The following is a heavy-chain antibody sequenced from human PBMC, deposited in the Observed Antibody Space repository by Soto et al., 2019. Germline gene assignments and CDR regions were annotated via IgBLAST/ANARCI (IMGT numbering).Heavy chain of an antibody. CDR1: RFAFSSYA. V-gene: IGHV3-23*01. D-gene: IGHD3-10*01. J-gene: IGHJ5*02. CDR3: ARGLSGSGGYTGFDP. CDR2: IGGSGHST. Sequence: EVQLLESGGGLVQPGGSLRLSCATSRFAFSSYAMSWVRQAPGKGLEWVSAIGGSGHSTFYADSVRGRFTISRDNSKNTLSLQMDSLRAEDTAFYYCARGLSGSGGYTGFDPWGQGTLVTVSS.